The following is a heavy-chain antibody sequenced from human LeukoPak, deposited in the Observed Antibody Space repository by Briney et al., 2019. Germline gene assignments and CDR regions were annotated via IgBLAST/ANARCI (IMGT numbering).Heavy chain of an antibody. V-gene: IGHV3-23*01. CDR2: ISDTAEGT. J-gene: IGHJ6*02. Sequence: GGSLRLSCAASGFTFSAYAMNWLRQAPGKGLEWVAAISDTAEGTFYTDSVKGRFTISRDNAKTSLYLQMNSLRAEDTAVYYCARDSAVATYYGVDVWGQGTTVTVSS. CDR1: GFTFSAYA. D-gene: IGHD6-19*01. CDR3: ARDSAVATYYGVDV.